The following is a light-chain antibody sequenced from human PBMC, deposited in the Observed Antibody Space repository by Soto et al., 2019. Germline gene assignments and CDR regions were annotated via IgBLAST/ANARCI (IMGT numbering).Light chain of an antibody. CDR1: QSINNW. Sequence: DIQMTQSPSTLSASVGDRVTITCRASQSINNWLAWYQQKPGKAPKLLILKASTLESGVPSRFSGSGSGTEFTLRISSLQPDDFATYYCQQYESFPRTFGQGTKVEIK. CDR3: QQYESFPRT. J-gene: IGKJ1*01. V-gene: IGKV1-5*03. CDR2: KAS.